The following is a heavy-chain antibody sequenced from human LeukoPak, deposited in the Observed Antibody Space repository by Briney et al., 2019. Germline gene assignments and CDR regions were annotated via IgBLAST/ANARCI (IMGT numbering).Heavy chain of an antibody. CDR2: IYSGGST. CDR1: GFTVSSNY. Sequence: GGSLRLSCAASGFTVSSNYMSWVRQAPGKGLEWVSVIYSGGSTYYADSVKGRFTISRDNSKNTLYLQMNSLRAEDTAVYYCAGAGSGSYYYYYMDVWGKGTTVTVSS. CDR3: AGAGSGSYYYYYMDV. V-gene: IGHV3-66*02. D-gene: IGHD3-10*01. J-gene: IGHJ6*03.